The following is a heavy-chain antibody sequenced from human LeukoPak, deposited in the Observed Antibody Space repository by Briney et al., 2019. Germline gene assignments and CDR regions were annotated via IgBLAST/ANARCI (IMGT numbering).Heavy chain of an antibody. Sequence: GGSLRLSCAASEFTVSSNYMSWVRQAPGKGLEWVSVIYSGGSTYYADSVKGRFTISRDNSKNTLYLQMNSLRAEDTAVYYCATSYYYYGMDVWGQGTTVTVSS. J-gene: IGHJ6*02. CDR3: ATSYYYYGMDV. CDR1: EFTVSSNY. V-gene: IGHV3-66*02. CDR2: IYSGGST.